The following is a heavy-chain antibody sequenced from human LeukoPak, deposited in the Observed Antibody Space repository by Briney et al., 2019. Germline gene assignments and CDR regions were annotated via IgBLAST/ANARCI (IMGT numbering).Heavy chain of an antibody. D-gene: IGHD2/OR15-2a*01. V-gene: IGHV3-7*01. Sequence: GGSLRLSCAASGFTFSSYWMSWVRQAPGKGLEWVANIKQDGSAKYYVDSVKGRFTISRDNAKNSLFVQMNSLRAEDTAVYYCAREPPERGTTSGGFDCWGQGTLVTVSS. J-gene: IGHJ4*02. CDR3: AREPPERGTTSGGFDC. CDR2: IKQDGSAK. CDR1: GFTFSSYW.